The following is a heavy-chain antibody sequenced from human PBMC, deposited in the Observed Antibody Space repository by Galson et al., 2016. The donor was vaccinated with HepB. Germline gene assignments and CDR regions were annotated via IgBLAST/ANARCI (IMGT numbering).Heavy chain of an antibody. CDR3: AKYRSATYYTDYCEY. D-gene: IGHD1-26*01. J-gene: IGHJ4*02. V-gene: IGHV3-23*01. Sequence: SLRLSCAASGFTFSTYAMTWVRQAPGKGLEWVATISGSGGSIYYADSVKGRFTISRDNSKNTLFLQMKRLRDEDTALYYCAKYRSATYYTDYCEYWGQGTLVTVSS. CDR2: ISGSGGSI. CDR1: GFTFSTYA.